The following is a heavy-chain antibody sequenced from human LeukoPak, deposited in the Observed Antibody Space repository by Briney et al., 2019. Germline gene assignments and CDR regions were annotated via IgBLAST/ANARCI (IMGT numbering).Heavy chain of an antibody. CDR1: GFTFGNFA. V-gene: IGHV3-23*01. J-gene: IGHJ4*02. D-gene: IGHD3-10*01. CDR2: ITGSGGST. CDR3: ARELFDFDY. Sequence: PGGSLRLSCAPSGFTFGNFAMTWVRQAPGKGLEWVSEITGSGGSTYYADSVKGRFTISRDNSKNTLYLQMNSLRAEDTAIYYCARELFDFDYWGQGTLVTVSS.